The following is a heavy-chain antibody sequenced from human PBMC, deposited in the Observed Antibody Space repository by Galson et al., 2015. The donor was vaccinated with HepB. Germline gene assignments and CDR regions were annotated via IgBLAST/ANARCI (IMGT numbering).Heavy chain of an antibody. CDR1: GYTLTELS. CDR3: ATGFWELPHFDY. V-gene: IGHV1-24*01. CDR2: FDPEDGET. J-gene: IGHJ4*02. Sequence: SVKVSCKVSGYTLTELSMHWVRQAPGKGLEWMGGFDPEDGETIYAQKFQGRVTMTEDTSTDTAYMELSSLRSEDTAVYYCATGFWELPHFDYWGQGTLVTVSS. D-gene: IGHD1-26*01.